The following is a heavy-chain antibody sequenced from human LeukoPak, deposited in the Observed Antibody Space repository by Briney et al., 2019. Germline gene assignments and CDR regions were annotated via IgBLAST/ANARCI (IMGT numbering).Heavy chain of an antibody. D-gene: IGHD6-19*01. V-gene: IGHV1-18*01. CDR2: ISAYNGNT. Sequence: GASVKVSCKASGYTFTSYGISWVRQAPGQGLEWMGWISAYNGNTNYAQKLQGRVTMTTDTSTSTAYMELRSLRSDDTAVYYCARDFRIAVASAAFDYWGQGTLVTVSS. CDR1: GYTFTSYG. CDR3: ARDFRIAVASAAFDY. J-gene: IGHJ4*02.